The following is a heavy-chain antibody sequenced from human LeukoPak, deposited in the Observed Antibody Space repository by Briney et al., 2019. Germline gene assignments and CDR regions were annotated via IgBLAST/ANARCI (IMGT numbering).Heavy chain of an antibody. J-gene: IGHJ3*02. CDR1: GGSISSYY. CDR3: ARDGEYSYGYSAFDI. V-gene: IGHV4-59*01. CDR2: IYTSGST. Sequence: SETLSLTCTVSGGSISSYYWSWIRQPPGKGLEWIGYIYTSGSTNYNPSLKSRVTISVDTSKNQFSLKLSSVTAADTAVYYCARDGEYSYGYSAFDIWGQGTMVTVSS. D-gene: IGHD5-18*01.